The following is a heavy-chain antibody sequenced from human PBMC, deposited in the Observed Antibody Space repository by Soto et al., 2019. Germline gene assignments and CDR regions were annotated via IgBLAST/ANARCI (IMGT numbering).Heavy chain of an antibody. V-gene: IGHV1-18*01. CDR1: VSTFTSYG. CDR2: ISAYNGDT. Sequence: XSVKVCCTSSVSTFTSYGCRWVRQAPGQGLEWMGWISAYNGDTNYAQKLQGRVTMTTDTSTSTAYMELRSLRSDDTAVYYCATAEPRIAALFNWFDTWGQGTLVTVSS. CDR3: ATAEPRIAALFNWFDT. D-gene: IGHD6-13*01. J-gene: IGHJ5*02.